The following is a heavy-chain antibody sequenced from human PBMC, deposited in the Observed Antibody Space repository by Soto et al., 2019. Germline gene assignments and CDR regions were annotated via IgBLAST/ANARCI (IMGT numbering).Heavy chain of an antibody. V-gene: IGHV4-31*03. Sequence: PSETLSLTCTVSCGSISSGGYYWSWIRQHPGKGLEWIGYIYYSGSTYYNPSLKSRVTISVDTSKNQFSLKLSSVTAADTAVYYCARDRSAAAGTFDYWGQGTLVTVSS. CDR1: CGSISSGGYY. CDR2: IYYSGST. D-gene: IGHD6-13*01. J-gene: IGHJ4*02. CDR3: ARDRSAAAGTFDY.